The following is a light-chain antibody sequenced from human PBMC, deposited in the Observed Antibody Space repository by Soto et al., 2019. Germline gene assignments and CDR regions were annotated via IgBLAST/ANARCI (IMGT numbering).Light chain of an antibody. CDR2: DTS. CDR1: TGAVTSGHY. Sequence: QAVVTQEPSLTVSPGGTVTLTCGSSTGAVTSGHYHYWFQQKPGQAPRTLIYDTSNKHSWTPARFSGSLLGGKAALTLSGAQPEDEAEYYCLLSYSGAARVFGGGTKLTVL. V-gene: IGLV7-46*01. J-gene: IGLJ2*01. CDR3: LLSYSGAARV.